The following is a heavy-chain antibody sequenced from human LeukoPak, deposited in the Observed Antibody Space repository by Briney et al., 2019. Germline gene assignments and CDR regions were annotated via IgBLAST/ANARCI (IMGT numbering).Heavy chain of an antibody. Sequence: SSETLSLTCTVSGGSIKNFHWSWIRQPPGKGLEWIGYIHYSGSTNYNPSLKSRVTMSVDTSKNHFSLKLSSVTTADTAVYFCATVWNRDQLLCDYWGQGTLVTVSS. CDR2: IHYSGST. V-gene: IGHV4-59*01. J-gene: IGHJ4*02. CDR3: ATVWNRDQLLCDY. CDR1: GGSIKNFH. D-gene: IGHD2-2*01.